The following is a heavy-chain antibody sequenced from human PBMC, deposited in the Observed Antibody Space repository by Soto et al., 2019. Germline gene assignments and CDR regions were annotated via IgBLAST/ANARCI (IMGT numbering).Heavy chain of an antibody. D-gene: IGHD6-19*01. CDR1: GYSFTSYW. CDR2: IYPGDSDT. Sequence: GESLKISCKGSGYSFTSYWIGWVRQMPGKGLEWMGIIYPGDSDTRYSPSFQGQVTISADKSISTAYLQWSSLKASDTAMYYCASQHSSGWYEYYFDYWGQGTRVTVAS. J-gene: IGHJ4*02. V-gene: IGHV5-51*01. CDR3: ASQHSSGWYEYYFDY.